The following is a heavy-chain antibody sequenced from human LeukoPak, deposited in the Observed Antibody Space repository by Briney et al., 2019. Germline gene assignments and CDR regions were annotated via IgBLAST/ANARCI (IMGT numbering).Heavy chain of an antibody. CDR3: ARGGKTMYYDFWSGYYFNGMDV. CDR1: GYTFTSYG. D-gene: IGHD3-3*01. Sequence: ASVKVSCKVSGYTFTSYGISWVRQAPGQGLEWMGWISAYNGNTNYAQKLQGRVTMTTDTSTSTAYMELRSLRSDDTAVYYCARGGKTMYYDFWSGYYFNGMDVWGQGTTVTVSS. V-gene: IGHV1-18*01. J-gene: IGHJ6*02. CDR2: ISAYNGNT.